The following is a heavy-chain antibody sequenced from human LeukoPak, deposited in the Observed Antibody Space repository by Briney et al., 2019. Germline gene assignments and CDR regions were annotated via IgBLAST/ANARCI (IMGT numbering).Heavy chain of an antibody. D-gene: IGHD2/OR15-2a*01. CDR1: GGSFSGYY. J-gene: IGHJ4*02. CDR2: INHSGST. CDR3: ARGSRANLVY. V-gene: IGHV4-34*01. Sequence: PSETLSLTCAVYGGSFSGYYWSWIRQPPGKGLEWIGEINHSGSTNYNPSLKSRVTISVDTSKNQFSLKLSSVTAADTAVYYCARGSRANLVYWGQGTLVTVSS.